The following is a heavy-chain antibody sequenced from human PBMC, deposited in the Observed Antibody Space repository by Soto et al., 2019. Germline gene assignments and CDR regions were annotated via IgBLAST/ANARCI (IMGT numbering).Heavy chain of an antibody. CDR3: ARANCSGGSCYSRFSYYYGMDV. J-gene: IGHJ6*02. Sequence: QVQLVQSGAEVKKPGSSVKVSCKASGGTFSSYAISWVRQAPXQGLEWMGXIIPIFGTANYAQKFQGRVTITADESTSTAYMELSSLRSEDTAVYYCARANCSGGSCYSRFSYYYGMDVWGQGTTVTVSS. CDR1: GGTFSSYA. CDR2: IIPIFGTA. D-gene: IGHD2-15*01. V-gene: IGHV1-69*01.